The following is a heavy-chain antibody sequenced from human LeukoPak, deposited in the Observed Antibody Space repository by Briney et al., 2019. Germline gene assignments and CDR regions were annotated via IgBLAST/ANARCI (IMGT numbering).Heavy chain of an antibody. CDR3: ARDFYLPLDYYDSSSFDY. V-gene: IGHV1-69*05. J-gene: IGHJ4*02. CDR2: IIPIFGTA. CDR1: GGTFSSYA. Sequence: GASVKVSCKASGGTFSSYAISWVRQAPGQGLEWMGGIIPIFGTANYAQKFQGRVTMTRDTSISTAYMELSRLRSDDTAVYYCARDFYLPLDYYDSSSFDYWGQGTLVTVSS. D-gene: IGHD3-22*01.